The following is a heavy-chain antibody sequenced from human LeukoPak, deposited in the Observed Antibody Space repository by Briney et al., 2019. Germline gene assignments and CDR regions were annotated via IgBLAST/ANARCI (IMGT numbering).Heavy chain of an antibody. J-gene: IGHJ3*02. CDR3: ARQTGIDAFDI. D-gene: IGHD3-9*01. Sequence: PSQTLSLTCSVSGASISSGDYYWSWIRQPPGKGLEWIGYVYYSGSTYYNPSLKSRVTISVDTSKNQVSLKLSSVTAADTAVFYCARQTGIDAFDIRGQGTMVTVSS. CDR2: VYYSGST. V-gene: IGHV4-30-4*01. CDR1: GASISSGDYY.